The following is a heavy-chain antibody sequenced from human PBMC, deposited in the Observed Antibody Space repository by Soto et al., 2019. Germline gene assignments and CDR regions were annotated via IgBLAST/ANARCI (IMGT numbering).Heavy chain of an antibody. CDR3: ARHLVGSTRGNFDY. CDR1: GYSFTSYW. CDR2: IYPYDSDT. V-gene: IGHV5-51*01. Sequence: PGESLKISCKTSGYSFTSYWIGWVRQMPGKGMEWMGNIYPYDSDTRYSPSFQGQVTISADTSITTAYLQWSGLRASDTAMYFCARHLVGSTRGNFDYWSQGTLVTVSS. D-gene: IGHD2-2*01. J-gene: IGHJ4*01.